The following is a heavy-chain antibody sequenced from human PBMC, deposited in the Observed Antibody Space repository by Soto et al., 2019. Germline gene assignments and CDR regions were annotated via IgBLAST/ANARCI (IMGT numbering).Heavy chain of an antibody. V-gene: IGHV5-51*01. CDR3: ASPICSSTSCSHYYYGMDV. D-gene: IGHD2-2*01. CDR1: GYSFTSYW. CDR2: IYPGDSDT. Sequence: ESLKISCKGSGYSFTSYWIGWVRQMPGKGLEWMGIIYPGDSDTRYSPSFQGQVTISADKSISTAYLQWSSLKASDTAMYYCASPICSSTSCSHYYYGMDVWGQGTTGTVSS. J-gene: IGHJ6*02.